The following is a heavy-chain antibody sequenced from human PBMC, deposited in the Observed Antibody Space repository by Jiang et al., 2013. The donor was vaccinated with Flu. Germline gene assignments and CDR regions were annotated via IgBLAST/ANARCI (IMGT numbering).Heavy chain of an antibody. D-gene: IGHD3-10*01. J-gene: IGHJ6*02. Sequence: QLVESGGGLVQPGGSLRLSCAASGFTFSSYWMHWVRQAPGKGLVWVSRINSDGSSTSYADSVKGRFTISRDNAKNTLYLQMNSLRAEDTAVYYCARAAVTMVRGVNLLPGGMDVWGQGTTVTVSS. CDR3: ARAAVTMVRGVNLLPGGMDV. V-gene: IGHV3-74*01. CDR1: GFTFSSYW. CDR2: INSDGSST.